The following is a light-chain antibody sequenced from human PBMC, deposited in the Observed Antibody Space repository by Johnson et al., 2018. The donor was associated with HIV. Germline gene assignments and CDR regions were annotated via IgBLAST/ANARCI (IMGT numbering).Light chain of an antibody. Sequence: QSVLSQPPSVSAAPGQKVTISCSGSSSNIGNNYVSWYQQLPGTAPKLLIYENNRRPSGTPDRFSGSKSGTSATLAITGLQTGDEADYYCGTWLSTGGVIGTGTRVTVL. CDR3: GTWLSTGGV. CDR1: SSNIGNNY. V-gene: IGLV1-51*02. J-gene: IGLJ1*01. CDR2: ENN.